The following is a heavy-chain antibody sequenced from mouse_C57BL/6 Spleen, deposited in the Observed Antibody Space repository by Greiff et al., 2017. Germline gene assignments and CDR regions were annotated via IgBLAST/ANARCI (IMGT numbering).Heavy chain of an antibody. Sequence: QVQLKESGAELVKPGASVKLSCKASGYTFTEYTIHWVKQRSGQGLEWIGWFYPGSGSRKYNEKFKDKATLTADKSSSTVYMELSRLTSEDSAVXFCARHEGGDYDDGSWFAYWGQGTLGTVSA. CDR3: ARHEGGDYDDGSWFAY. J-gene: IGHJ3*01. V-gene: IGHV1-62-2*01. CDR1: GYTFTEYT. CDR2: FYPGSGSR. D-gene: IGHD2-4*01.